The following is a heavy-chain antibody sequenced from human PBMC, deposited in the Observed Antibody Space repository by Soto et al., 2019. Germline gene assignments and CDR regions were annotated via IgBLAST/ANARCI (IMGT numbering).Heavy chain of an antibody. J-gene: IGHJ3*02. D-gene: IGHD3-16*01. Sequence: QVQLVQSGAEVKKPGSSVKVSCKASGGSFSTYGISWVRQAPGQGLEWMGGFIPVFTPAKYAQKFQGSVSITAGEYTYTAFMEVSTLRSEDSAVYFWARDGVAVSRITFLHWALDIWGQGTVVIVSS. CDR2: FIPVFTPA. CDR3: ARDGVAVSRITFLHWALDI. V-gene: IGHV1-69*01. CDR1: GGSFSTYG.